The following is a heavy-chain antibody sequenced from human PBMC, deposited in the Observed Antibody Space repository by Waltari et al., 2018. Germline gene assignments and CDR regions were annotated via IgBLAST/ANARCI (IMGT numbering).Heavy chain of an antibody. V-gene: IGHV3-48*03. Sequence: EVQLVESGGGLVQPGGSLRLSCAASGFTFSSYEMNWVRQAPGKGLEWVSYISSSGSTIYYADSGKGRFTSSRDNAKNSLYLQMNSLRAEDTAVYYCARGVEPRYYYYGMDVWGQGTTVTVSS. CDR2: ISSSGSTI. D-gene: IGHD1-1*01. CDR3: ARGVEPRYYYYGMDV. J-gene: IGHJ6*02. CDR1: GFTFSSYE.